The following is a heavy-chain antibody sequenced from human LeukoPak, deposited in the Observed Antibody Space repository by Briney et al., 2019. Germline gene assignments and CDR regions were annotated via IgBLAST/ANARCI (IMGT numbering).Heavy chain of an antibody. D-gene: IGHD1-1*01. V-gene: IGHV3-11*01. CDR1: GFTFSDYY. CDR3: ARRGVQLQRISWFDP. Sequence: PGGSLRLSCAASGFTFSDYYMSWIRQAPGKGLEWVSYISSSGNTIYYADSVKGRFTTSRDNAKNSLYLQMNSLRAEDTAVYYCARRGVQLQRISWFDPWGQGTLVTVSS. J-gene: IGHJ5*02. CDR2: ISSSGNTI.